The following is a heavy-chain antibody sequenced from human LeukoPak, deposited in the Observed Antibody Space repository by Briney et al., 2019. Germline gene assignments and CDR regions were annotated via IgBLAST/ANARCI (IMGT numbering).Heavy chain of an antibody. J-gene: IGHJ6*02. D-gene: IGHD3-22*01. Sequence: SQTLSLTCTVSGGSISSGGYYWSWIRQHPGKGLEWIGYIYYSGSTYYNPSLKSRVTISVDTSKNQFSLKLSSVTAADTAVYYCARDRYYYDSSGYYSYYYGMDVWGQGTTVTVSS. CDR2: IYYSGST. CDR3: ARDRYYYDSSGYYSYYYGMDV. V-gene: IGHV4-31*03. CDR1: GGSISSGGYY.